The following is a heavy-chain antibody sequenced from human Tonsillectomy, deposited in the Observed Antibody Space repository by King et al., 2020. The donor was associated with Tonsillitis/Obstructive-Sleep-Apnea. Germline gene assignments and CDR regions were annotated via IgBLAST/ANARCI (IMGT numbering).Heavy chain of an antibody. V-gene: IGHV3-48*03. J-gene: IGHJ3*02. CDR2: ISSSGSIT. CDR3: ARDRYIGVMPAAVDAFDI. CDR1: GFTFSSYE. D-gene: IGHD1-1*01. Sequence: VQLVESGGGLVQPGGSLRLSCAASGFTFSSYELTWVRQAPGKGLEWISFISSSGSITYYADSVKGRFTISRDNAKNSLYLQMNTLRADDTAVYYCARDRYIGVMPAAVDAFDIWGQGTMVTVSS.